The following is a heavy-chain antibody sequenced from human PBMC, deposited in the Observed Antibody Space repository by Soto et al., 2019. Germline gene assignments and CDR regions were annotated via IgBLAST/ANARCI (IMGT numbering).Heavy chain of an antibody. J-gene: IGHJ6*01. Sequence: SETLSLTCTVSGGSISAYYWSWIRQPPGKGLEWIGYMYNTGSTVYNPSFKSRVTISVDTSKNQFSLKLNSVTAADTAVYYCARDLWGYCGTDCYPLDVWGQGTTVTVS. CDR1: GGSISAYY. CDR2: MYNTGST. CDR3: ARDLWGYCGTDCYPLDV. V-gene: IGHV4-59*01. D-gene: IGHD2-21*02.